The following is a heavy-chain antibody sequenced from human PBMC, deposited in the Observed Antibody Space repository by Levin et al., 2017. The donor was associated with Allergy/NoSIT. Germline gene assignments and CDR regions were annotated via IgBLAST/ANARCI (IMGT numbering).Heavy chain of an antibody. CDR2: MNPNSGNT. CDR3: ARGPPPLYDSRNTIPRY. Sequence: ASVKVSCKASGYTFTSYDINWVRQATGQGLEWMGWMNPNSGNTGYAQKFQGRVTMTRNTSISTAYMELSSLRSEDTAVYYCARGPPPLYDSRNTIPRYWGQGTLVTVSS. V-gene: IGHV1-8*01. D-gene: IGHD3-22*01. CDR1: GYTFTSYD. J-gene: IGHJ4*02.